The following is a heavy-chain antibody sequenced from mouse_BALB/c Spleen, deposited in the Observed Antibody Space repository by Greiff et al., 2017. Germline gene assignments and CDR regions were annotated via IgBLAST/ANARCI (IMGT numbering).Heavy chain of an antibody. CDR2: INSNGGST. V-gene: IGHV5-6-3*01. J-gene: IGHJ4*01. Sequence: EVQGVESGGGLVQPGGSLKLSCAASGFTFSSYGMSWVRQTPDKRLELVATINSNGGSTYYPDSVKGRFTISRDNAKNTLYLQMSSLKSEDTAMYYCARTRDYAMDYWGQGTSVTVSS. CDR1: GFTFSSYG. CDR3: ARTRDYAMDY.